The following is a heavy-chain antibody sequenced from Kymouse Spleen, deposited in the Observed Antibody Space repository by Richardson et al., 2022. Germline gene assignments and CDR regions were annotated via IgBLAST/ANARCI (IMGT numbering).Heavy chain of an antibody. D-gene: IGHD3-10*01. V-gene: IGHV4-34*01. CDR1: GGSFSGYY. Sequence: QVQLQQWGAGLLKPSETLSLTCAVYGGSFSGYYWSWIRQPPGKGLEWIGEINHSGSTNYNPSLKSRVTISVDTSKNQFSLKLSSVTAADTAVYYCARAGFGELLFTTGAREPWSPSPQ. CDR3: ARAGFGELLFTT. J-gene: IGHJ4*02. CDR2: INHSGST.